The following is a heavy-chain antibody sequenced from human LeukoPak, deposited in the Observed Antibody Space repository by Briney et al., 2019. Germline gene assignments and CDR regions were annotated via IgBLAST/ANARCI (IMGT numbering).Heavy chain of an antibody. CDR3: ARAPHFFDTTGSRYYFDY. CDR1: GGSTRSTTYY. V-gene: IGHV4-39*07. J-gene: IGHJ4*02. D-gene: IGHD3-22*01. CDR2: IYYRGNT. Sequence: SETLSLTCSVSGGSTRSTTYYWGWIRQPPGKRLEWIAGIYYRGNTYYSPSLMSRVTISVDTSKNQFSLNLRSVTAADTAVYYCARAPHFFDTTGSRYYFDYWGQGALVTVSS.